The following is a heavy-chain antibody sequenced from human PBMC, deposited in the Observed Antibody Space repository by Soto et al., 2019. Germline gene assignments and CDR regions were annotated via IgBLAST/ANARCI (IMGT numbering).Heavy chain of an antibody. J-gene: IGHJ4*02. CDR2: IYSSGSA. V-gene: IGHV4-4*07. D-gene: IGHD1-26*01. CDR1: RASIYTYS. CDR3: ATIVGANDY. Sequence: SETLSLTCTVSRASIYTYSLTWIRQPAGKGLQWIGHIYSSGSANYSPSLKSRVSMSVDSSKNQISLKLSSVTAADTAVYYCATIVGANDYWGQGTLVTVYS.